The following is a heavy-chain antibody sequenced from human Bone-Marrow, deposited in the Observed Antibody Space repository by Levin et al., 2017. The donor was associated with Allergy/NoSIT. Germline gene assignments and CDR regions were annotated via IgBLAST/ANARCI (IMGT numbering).Heavy chain of an antibody. CDR1: GGSISSYY. CDR2: IYYSGST. V-gene: IGHV4-59*01. J-gene: IGHJ2*01. D-gene: IGHD1-26*01. CDR3: ARGWELLEWYFDR. Sequence: SETLSLTCTVSGGSISSYYWSWIRQPPGKGLEWIGYIYYSGSTNYNPSLKSRVTISVDTSKNQFSLKLSSVTAADTAVYYCARGWELLEWYFDRWGRGTLVTVSS.